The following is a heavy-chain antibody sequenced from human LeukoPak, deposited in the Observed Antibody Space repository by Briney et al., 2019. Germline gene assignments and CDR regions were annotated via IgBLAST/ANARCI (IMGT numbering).Heavy chain of an antibody. V-gene: IGHV3-23*01. D-gene: IGHD3-10*01. Sequence: GGSLRLSCAASGFTFSSYAMSWVRQAPGKGLEWVSAISGSGGSTYYADSVKGRFTISRDNSKNTLYLQMNSLRAEDTAVYYCATHMVRGVNQRLLAFDYWGQGTLVTVSS. J-gene: IGHJ4*02. CDR2: ISGSGGST. CDR3: ATHMVRGVNQRLLAFDY. CDR1: GFTFSSYA.